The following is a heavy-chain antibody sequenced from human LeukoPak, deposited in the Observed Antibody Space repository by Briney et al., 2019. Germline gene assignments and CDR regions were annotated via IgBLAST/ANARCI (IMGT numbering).Heavy chain of an antibody. CDR1: GFTFSSYS. J-gene: IGHJ4*02. D-gene: IGHD1-1*01. V-gene: IGHV3-21*01. CDR2: ISSSSRYI. Sequence: GGSLRVSCAASGFTFSSYSMNWVRQAPGKGLEWVSSISSSSRYIYYADSVKGRFTISRDNAKNSLYLQMNSLRAEDTAVYYCARDGRYNWNDLSHSGGYFDYWGQGTLVTVSS. CDR3: ARDGRYNWNDLSHSGGYFDY.